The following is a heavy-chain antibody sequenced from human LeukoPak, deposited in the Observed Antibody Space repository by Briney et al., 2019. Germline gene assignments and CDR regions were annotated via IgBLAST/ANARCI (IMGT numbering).Heavy chain of an antibody. D-gene: IGHD2-2*01. J-gene: IGHJ4*02. CDR2: IYYSGST. CDR3: ARLPCISTSCSRRWAFDY. CDR1: SGSISSYY. Sequence: SETLSLTCTVSSGSISSYYWGWIRQPPGKGLEWIGYIYYSGSTNYNPSLKSQVNISVDTSKNQFSLKVTSVTAADTAVYYCARLPCISTSCSRRWAFDYWGQGTLVTVSS. V-gene: IGHV4-59*08.